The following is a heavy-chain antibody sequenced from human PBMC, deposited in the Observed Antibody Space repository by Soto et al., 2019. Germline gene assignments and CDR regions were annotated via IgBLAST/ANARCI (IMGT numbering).Heavy chain of an antibody. J-gene: IGHJ5*02. Sequence: PSETLSLTCTVSGGSISSGGYYWSWIRQHPGKGLEWIGYIYYSGSTYYNPSLKSRVTISVDTSKNQFSLKLSSVTAADTAVYYCARGGVPAAMSWFDPWGQGTLVTVSS. V-gene: IGHV4-31*03. CDR2: IYYSGST. D-gene: IGHD2-2*01. CDR1: GGSISSGGYY. CDR3: ARGGVPAAMSWFDP.